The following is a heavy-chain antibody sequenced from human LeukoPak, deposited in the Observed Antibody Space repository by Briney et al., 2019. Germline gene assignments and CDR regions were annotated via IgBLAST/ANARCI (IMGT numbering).Heavy chain of an antibody. CDR3: ARSGDYVGVYYYYYGMDV. V-gene: IGHV3-48*04. CDR1: GFTFSSYS. J-gene: IGHJ6*02. CDR2: ISSSGSTI. D-gene: IGHD2-21*02. Sequence: PGGSLRLSCAASGFTFSSYSMNWVRQAPGKGLEWVSYISSSGSTIYYADSVKGRFTISRDNAKNSLYLQMNSLRAEDTAVYYCARSGDYVGVYYYYYGMDVWGQGTTVTVSS.